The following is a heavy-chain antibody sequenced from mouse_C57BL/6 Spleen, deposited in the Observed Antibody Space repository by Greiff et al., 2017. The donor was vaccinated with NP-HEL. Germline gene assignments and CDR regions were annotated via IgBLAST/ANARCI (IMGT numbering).Heavy chain of an antibody. CDR3: ASAYYSNYAMDY. V-gene: IGHV1-7*01. CDR2: INPRGGDT. J-gene: IGHJ4*01. Sequence: VQLQQSGAELVKPGASVKLSCTASGFTFTSYWMHWVKQRPGQGLEWIGYINPRGGDTKYNQKFKDKATLTADKSSSTAYLQLSSLTYEDSTVYYWASAYYSNYAMDYWGQGTSVTVSS. CDR1: GFTFTSYW. D-gene: IGHD2-5*01.